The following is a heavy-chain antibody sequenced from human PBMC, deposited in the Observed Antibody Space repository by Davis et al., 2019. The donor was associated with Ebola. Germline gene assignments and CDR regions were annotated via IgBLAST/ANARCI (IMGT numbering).Heavy chain of an antibody. V-gene: IGHV1-46*01. CDR3: ARDSLVGATAY. D-gene: IGHD1-26*01. Sequence: ASVKVSCTASRYTFTSYYMHWVRQAPGQGLEWMGIINPSGGSTSYAQKFQGRVTMTTDTSTSTAYMELRSLRSDDTAVYYCARDSLVGATAYWGQGTLVTVSS. J-gene: IGHJ4*02. CDR1: RYTFTSYY. CDR2: INPSGGST.